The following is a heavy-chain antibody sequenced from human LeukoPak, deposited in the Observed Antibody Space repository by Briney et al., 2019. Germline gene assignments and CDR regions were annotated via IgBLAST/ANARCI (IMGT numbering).Heavy chain of an antibody. CDR2: INSDGSST. Sequence: GGSLRLSCAASGFTFSSYWMHWVRQAPGKGLVWVSRINSDGSSTSYADSVKGRFTISRDNAENTLYLQMNSLRAEDTAVYYCAKDVHSYGYSVAFDIWGQGTMVTVSS. V-gene: IGHV3-74*01. CDR3: AKDVHSYGYSVAFDI. D-gene: IGHD5-18*01. J-gene: IGHJ3*02. CDR1: GFTFSSYW.